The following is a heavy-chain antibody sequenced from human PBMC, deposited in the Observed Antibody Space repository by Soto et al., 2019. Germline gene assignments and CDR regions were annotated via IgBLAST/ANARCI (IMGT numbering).Heavy chain of an antibody. J-gene: IGHJ6*03. V-gene: IGHV3-48*01. Sequence: GGSLRLSCATSGFILSDCAMNWVRQAPGKGLEWVSYISSSSSVIDYADSVKGRFTVSRDNARNSLYLQMNSLRAEDTVVFYCARDLSWGSNWYYYMDVWGKGTTVTVSS. CDR2: ISSSSSVI. CDR1: GFILSDCA. D-gene: IGHD7-27*01. CDR3: ARDLSWGSNWYYYMDV.